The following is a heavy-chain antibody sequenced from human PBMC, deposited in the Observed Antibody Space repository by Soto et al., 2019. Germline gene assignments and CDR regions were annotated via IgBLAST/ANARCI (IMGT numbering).Heavy chain of an antibody. CDR2: ISGSGGST. D-gene: IGHD1-7*01. CDR1: RFAFSSYA. J-gene: IGHJ4*02. CDR3: AKDPTGTTRSFDS. Sequence: EVQLLESGGGLVQPGGSLRLSCAASRFAFSSYAMRWVRQAPGKGLEWVSAISGSGGSTYYADSVRGRFTISRDNFKNTLHLQMDSLRAEDTAVYYCAKDPTGTTRSFDSWGQGTLVTVSS. V-gene: IGHV3-23*01.